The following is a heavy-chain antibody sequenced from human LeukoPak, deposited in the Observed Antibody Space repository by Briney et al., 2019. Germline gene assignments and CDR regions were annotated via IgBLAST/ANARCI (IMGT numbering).Heavy chain of an antibody. J-gene: IGHJ4*02. V-gene: IGHV3-30-3*01. CDR1: GFTFSSYA. Sequence: GRSLRLSCAASGFTFSSYAMHWVRQAPGKGLEWVAVISYDGSNKYYADSVKGRFTISRDNSKNTLYLQMNSLRAEDTAVYYCARDSPGGNGLDYWGQGTLVTVSS. CDR3: ARDSPGGNGLDY. D-gene: IGHD2-8*01. CDR2: ISYDGSNK.